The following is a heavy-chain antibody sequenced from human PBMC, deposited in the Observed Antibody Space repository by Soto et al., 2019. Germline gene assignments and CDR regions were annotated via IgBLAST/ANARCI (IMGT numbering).Heavy chain of an antibody. CDR2: IIPIFGTA. J-gene: IGHJ6*02. CDR1: GGTFRSHA. V-gene: IGHV1-69*13. Sequence: SVKVSWPASGGTFRSHAISWVRQAPGQGLKWMGGIIPIFGTANYAQKFQGRVTITADESTSTAYMELSSLRSEDTAVYYCARSANSSSNGMDVWGQGPTVTVSS. CDR3: ARSANSSSNGMDV. D-gene: IGHD6-6*01.